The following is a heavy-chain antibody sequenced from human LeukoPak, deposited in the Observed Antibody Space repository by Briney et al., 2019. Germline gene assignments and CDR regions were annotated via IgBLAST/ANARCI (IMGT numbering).Heavy chain of an antibody. V-gene: IGHV1-18*01. CDR3: ARDAAAGKTTWDC. CDR2: ISAYNGNT. D-gene: IGHD6-13*01. CDR1: GYIFTSCG. J-gene: IGHJ4*02. Sequence: ASVKVSCKASGYIFTSCGISWVRQAPGQGLEWMGWISAYNGNTNYAQKLQGRVTMTTDTSTSTAYMELRSLRSDDTAVYYCARDAAAGKTTWDCWGQGTLVTVSS.